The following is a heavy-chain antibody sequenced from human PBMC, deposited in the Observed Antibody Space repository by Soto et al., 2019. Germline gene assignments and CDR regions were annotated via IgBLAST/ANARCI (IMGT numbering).Heavy chain of an antibody. J-gene: IGHJ6*02. CDR2: INPNSGGT. CDR1: GYTFTGYY. V-gene: IGHV1-2*02. D-gene: IGHD6-19*01. CDR3: AKESAGYSSGWHGLGV. Sequence: ASVKVSCKASGYTFTGYYMHWVRQAPGQGLEWMGWINPNSGGTNYAQKFQGRFTISRDNAKNSLYLQMNSLRAEDTALYYCAKESAGYSSGWHGLGVWGQGTTVTVSS.